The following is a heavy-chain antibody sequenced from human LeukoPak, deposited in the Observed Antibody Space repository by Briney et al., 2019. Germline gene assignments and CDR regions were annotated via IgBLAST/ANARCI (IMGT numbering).Heavy chain of an antibody. CDR1: GFTFSDYY. D-gene: IGHD3-22*01. V-gene: IGHV3-11*01. J-gene: IGHJ3*02. CDR2: ISSSGSTI. Sequence: PGGSLRLSCAASGFTFSDYYMSWIRQAPGKGLEWVSYISSSGSTIYYADSVKGRFTISRDNAKNSLYLQMNSLRAEDTAVYYCAKVRLSGIVVVIPFAFDIWGQGTMVTVSS. CDR3: AKVRLSGIVVVIPFAFDI.